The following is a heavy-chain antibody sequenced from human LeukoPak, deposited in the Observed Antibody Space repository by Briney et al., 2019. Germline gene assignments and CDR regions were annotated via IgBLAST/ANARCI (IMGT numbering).Heavy chain of an antibody. V-gene: IGHV4-59*08. CDR2: VYYSGSA. D-gene: IGHD2-21*01. Sequence: SETLSLACNVSGDSISAYYWNWIRQSPGKGLEWIAYVYYSGSARYNPSLNNRAAISVDPSKSHFSLKLYSVTAADSAVYYCASRAYCGGDCYSTLWWYFDLWGRGTLVTVSS. CDR3: ASRAYCGGDCYSTLWWYFDL. CDR1: GDSISAYY. J-gene: IGHJ2*01.